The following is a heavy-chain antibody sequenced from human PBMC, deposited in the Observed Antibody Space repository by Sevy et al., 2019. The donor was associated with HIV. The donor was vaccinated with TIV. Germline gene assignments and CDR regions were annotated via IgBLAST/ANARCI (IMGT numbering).Heavy chain of an antibody. V-gene: IGHV3-11*06. CDR3: ARVRYDYGQKYFDY. Sequence: GGSLRLSCTASGFSFSDYYMSWIRQAPGKGLEWISYISTSSGFTDYEDSVKGRFTISRDNAKNSLYLQMNSLRAEDTAVYFCARVRYDYGQKYFDYWGQGTLVTVSS. D-gene: IGHD5-18*01. CDR2: ISTSSGFT. J-gene: IGHJ4*02. CDR1: GFSFSDYY.